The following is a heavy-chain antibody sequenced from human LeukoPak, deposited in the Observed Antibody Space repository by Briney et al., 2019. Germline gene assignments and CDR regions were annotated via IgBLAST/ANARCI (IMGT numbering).Heavy chain of an antibody. V-gene: IGHV3-74*01. CDR1: GFTFSSYW. Sequence: QPGRSLRLSCAASGFTFSSYWMHWVRQAPGKGLVWVSRINSDGSSTSYADSVKGRFTISRDNAKNTLYLQMNSLRAEDTAVYYCARGLRSSSSPGGGWFDPWGQGTLVTVSS. J-gene: IGHJ5*02. CDR3: ARGLRSSSSPGGGWFDP. D-gene: IGHD6-6*01. CDR2: INSDGSST.